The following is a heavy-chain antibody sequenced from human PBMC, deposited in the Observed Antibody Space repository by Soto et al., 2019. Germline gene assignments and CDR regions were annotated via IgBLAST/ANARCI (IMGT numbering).Heavy chain of an antibody. V-gene: IGHV4-39*01. CDR1: GGSISSSSYY. D-gene: IGHD3-10*01. CDR3: ARGSGNWFDP. J-gene: IGHJ5*02. CDR2: IYYSGST. Sequence: SETLSLTCTVSGGSISSSSYYWGWIRQPPGKGLEWIGSIYYSGSTYYNPSLKSRVTISVDTSKNQFSLKLSSVTAADTAVYYCARGSGNWFDPWGQGTLVTVSS.